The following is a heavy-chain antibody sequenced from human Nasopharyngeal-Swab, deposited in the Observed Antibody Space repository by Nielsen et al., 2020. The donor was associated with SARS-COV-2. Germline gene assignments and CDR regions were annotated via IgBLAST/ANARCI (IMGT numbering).Heavy chain of an antibody. J-gene: IGHJ5*02. V-gene: IGHV4-59*01. CDR2: IYYSGST. D-gene: IGHD3-10*01. CDR1: GGSISSYC. Sequence: SETLSLTCTVSGGSISSYCWSWIRQPPGKGLEWIGYIYYSGSTNYNPSLKSRVTISVDTSKNQFSLKLSSVTVADTAVYYCATYTSITMVRGVIGWFDPWGQGTLVTVSS. CDR3: ATYTSITMVRGVIGWFDP.